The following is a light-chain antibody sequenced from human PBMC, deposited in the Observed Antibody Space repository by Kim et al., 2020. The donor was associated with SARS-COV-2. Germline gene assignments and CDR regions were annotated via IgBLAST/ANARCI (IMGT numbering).Light chain of an antibody. Sequence: EIVLTQSPGTLSLSPGERATLSCRASQSVSSNYLAWYQQKPGQAPRLLTYGASKKVIGIPDRFSGSGSGTDFTLIISRLEPEDFAVYYCQQYGTSPDTFGQGTRLEIK. CDR2: GAS. CDR3: QQYGTSPDT. V-gene: IGKV3-20*01. CDR1: QSVSSNY. J-gene: IGKJ5*01.